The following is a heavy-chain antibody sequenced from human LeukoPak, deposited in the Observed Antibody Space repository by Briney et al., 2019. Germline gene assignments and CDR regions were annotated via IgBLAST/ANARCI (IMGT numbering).Heavy chain of an antibody. CDR1: GFTFSSYA. V-gene: IGHV3-30*04. CDR2: ISYDGSNK. J-gene: IGHJ4*02. Sequence: GGSLRLSCAASGFTFSSYAMHWVRQAPGKGLEWVAVISYDGSNKYYADSVKGRFTISRDNSKNTLYLQMNSLRAEDTAVYYCARDLVGATDNDYWGQGTLVTVSS. CDR3: ARDLVGATDNDY. D-gene: IGHD1-26*01.